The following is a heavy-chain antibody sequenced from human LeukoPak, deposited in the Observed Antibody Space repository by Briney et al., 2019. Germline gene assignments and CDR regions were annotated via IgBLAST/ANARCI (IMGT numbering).Heavy chain of an antibody. CDR2: IRYDGSNK. J-gene: IGHJ4*02. V-gene: IGHV3-30*02. CDR3: ASLDTAHPSGVH. Sequence: GGSLRLSCAASGFTFSSYGMHWVRQAPGKGLEWVAFIRYDGSNKYYADSVKGRFTISRDNSKSTLYLQMNSLRAEDTAVYYCASLDTAHPSGVHWGQGTLVTVSS. D-gene: IGHD5-18*01. CDR1: GFTFSSYG.